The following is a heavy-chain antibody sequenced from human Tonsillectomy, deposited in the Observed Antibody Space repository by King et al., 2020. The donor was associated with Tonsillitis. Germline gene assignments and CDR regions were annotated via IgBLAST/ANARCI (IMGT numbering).Heavy chain of an antibody. CDR3: ARGSGSWPFLGFDP. V-gene: IGHV3-33*05. Sequence: VQLVESGGGVVQPGRSLRLSCAASGFTFSSYGMHWVRQAPGKGLEWVAVISYDGSNKYYADSVKGRFTISRDNSKNTLYLQMNSLRAEDTAVYYCARGSGSWPFLGFDPWGQGTLVTVSS. D-gene: IGHD6-13*01. J-gene: IGHJ5*02. CDR2: ISYDGSNK. CDR1: GFTFSSYG.